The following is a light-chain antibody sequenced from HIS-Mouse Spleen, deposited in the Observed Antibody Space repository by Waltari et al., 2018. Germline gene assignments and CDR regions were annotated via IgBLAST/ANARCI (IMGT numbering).Light chain of an antibody. Sequence: QSALTQPASVSGSPGQSITISCTGTSSDVGGYNYVSWYQQHPGKAPKLMIYGVSNRPAGVSNRSSGSKSGNTASLTISGLQAEDEADYYCSSYTSSSFNVVFGGGTKLTVL. CDR2: GVS. V-gene: IGLV2-14*03. CDR1: SSDVGGYNY. CDR3: SSYTSSSFNVV. J-gene: IGLJ2*01.